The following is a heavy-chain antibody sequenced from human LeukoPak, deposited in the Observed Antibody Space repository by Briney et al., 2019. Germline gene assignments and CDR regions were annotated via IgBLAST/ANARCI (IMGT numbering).Heavy chain of an antibody. J-gene: IGHJ4*02. CDR3: ARVLVVVPAAISIFDY. D-gene: IGHD2-2*01. CDR1: AYSISSGFF. Sequence: KASETLSLTCSVSAYSISSGFFWGWIRQPPGKGLEWIGSIYHSGNTYYNPSLKSRVTISVDTSKNQFSLKLSSVTAADTAVYYCARVLVVVPAAISIFDYWGQGTLVTVSS. V-gene: IGHV4-38-2*02. CDR2: IYHSGNT.